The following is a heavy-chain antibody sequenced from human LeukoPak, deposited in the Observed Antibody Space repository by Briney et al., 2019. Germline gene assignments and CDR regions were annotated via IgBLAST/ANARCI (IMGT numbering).Heavy chain of an antibody. J-gene: IGHJ4*02. Sequence: SVKVSCKASGGTFSSYAISWVRQAPGQGLEWMGGIIPIFGTANYAQKFQGRVTMTRDMSTSTVYMELSSLRSEDTAVYYCLRSSGYALWGQGTLVTVSS. CDR3: LRSSGYAL. CDR2: IIPIFGTA. CDR1: GGTFSSYA. D-gene: IGHD3-22*01. V-gene: IGHV1-69*05.